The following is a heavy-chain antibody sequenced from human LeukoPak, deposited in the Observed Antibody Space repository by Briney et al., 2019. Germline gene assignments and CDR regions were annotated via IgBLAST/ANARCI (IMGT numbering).Heavy chain of an antibody. V-gene: IGHV1-58*01. D-gene: IGHD6-13*01. Sequence: GASVTVSCKASGFTFSTSAVQWVRLARGRRLGWVWWVVVGRGDTRYAQNLQERVTITRDLSTGTTYLELSSLRADDTAVYYWAAERYSGSCCWFDPWGQGTLVTVSS. J-gene: IGHJ5*02. CDR3: AAERYSGSCCWFDP. CDR2: VVVGRGDT. CDR1: GFTFSTSA.